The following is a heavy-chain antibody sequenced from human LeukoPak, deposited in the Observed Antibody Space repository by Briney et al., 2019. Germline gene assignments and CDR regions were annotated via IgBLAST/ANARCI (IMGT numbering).Heavy chain of an antibody. J-gene: IGHJ4*02. CDR3: ARVPGGLEWADFDY. D-gene: IGHD3-3*01. CDR2: TSSSSSDI. V-gene: IGHV3-21*01. CDR1: GFTFSTHS. Sequence: GGSLRLSCAASGFTFSTHSMNWVRQAPGKGLEWVSCTSSSSSDIYYADSVKGRFTISRDNAKNSLYLQMSSLRAEDTAVYYCARVPGGLEWADFDYWGQGTLVTVSS.